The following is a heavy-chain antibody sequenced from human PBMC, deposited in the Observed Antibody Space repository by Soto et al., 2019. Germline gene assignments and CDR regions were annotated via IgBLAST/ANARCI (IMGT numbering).Heavy chain of an antibody. J-gene: IGHJ3*02. V-gene: IGHV3-30-3*01. D-gene: IGHD5-18*01. CDR2: IFHDGSDE. CDR3: VTAYTYGPDAFDI. CDR1: GFTFSSYA. Sequence: QVQLVESGGGVVQPGRSLRLSCAGSGFTFSSYAMHWVRQAPGKGLEWMAVIFHDGSDEYYADSVKGRLTVSRDNSKNALNLHLNSLKPEDTAVYYCVTAYTYGPDAFDIWGQGTMVTVTT.